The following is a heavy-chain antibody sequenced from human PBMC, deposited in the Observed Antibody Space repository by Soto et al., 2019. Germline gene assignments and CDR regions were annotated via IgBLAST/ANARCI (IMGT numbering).Heavy chain of an antibody. CDR3: ARGDILGSGGSCYGGPVDV. J-gene: IGHJ6*04. D-gene: IGHD2-15*01. CDR2: IQSGGTT. V-gene: IGHV3-66*01. Sequence: EVQLVESGGGLVQPGGSLRLSCAASGFTVSSKYMSWVRQAPGKGLEWVSLIQSGGTTYYADSVKGRFTISRDSSKNMLHLQMDSLRAEDTAVYYCARGDILGSGGSCYGGPVDVWGKGTAVTASS. CDR1: GFTVSSKY.